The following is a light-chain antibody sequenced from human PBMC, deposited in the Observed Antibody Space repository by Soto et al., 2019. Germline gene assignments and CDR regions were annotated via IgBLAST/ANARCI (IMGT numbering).Light chain of an antibody. V-gene: IGKV3-11*01. J-gene: IGKJ5*01. CDR2: DTS. Sequence: EIVMTQSPATLSVSPGERATLSCRASHSVSSRLAWYQQKPGQAPRLFIYDTSKRANGIPARFSGSGSGTDFTLSISSLEPEDFAVYYCQQHSTLITFGQGTRLEIK. CDR1: HSVSSR. CDR3: QQHSTLIT.